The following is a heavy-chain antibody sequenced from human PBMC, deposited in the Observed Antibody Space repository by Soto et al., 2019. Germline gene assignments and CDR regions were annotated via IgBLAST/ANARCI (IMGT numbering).Heavy chain of an antibody. J-gene: IGHJ6*02. V-gene: IGHV1-69*01. D-gene: IGHD2-15*01. CDR3: ARAKGCSGGSCYLYYYADYGMDV. Sequence: QVQLVQSGAEVKKPGSSVKVSCKASGGTFSSYAISWVRQAPGQGLEWMGGIIPSFGTANYAQKFQGRVTITADESTSKDYVELSSLRSEDTAVYYCARAKGCSGGSCYLYYYADYGMDVWGQGTTVTVSS. CDR1: GGTFSSYA. CDR2: IIPSFGTA.